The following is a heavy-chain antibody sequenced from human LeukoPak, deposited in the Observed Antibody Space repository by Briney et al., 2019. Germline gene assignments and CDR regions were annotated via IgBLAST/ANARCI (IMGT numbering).Heavy chain of an antibody. CDR3: ARYYDPAVGDAFDI. Sequence: GGSLRLSCAASGFMFGSEWMRWVRQAQGKGVEWVANINGDGNESYYVDSVEGRFTIARDNGKNSLYLQLNSLRAEDTAVYYCARYYDPAVGDAFDIWGQGTMVTVSS. D-gene: IGHD3-16*01. J-gene: IGHJ3*02. V-gene: IGHV3-7*01. CDR2: INGDGNES. CDR1: GFMFGSEW.